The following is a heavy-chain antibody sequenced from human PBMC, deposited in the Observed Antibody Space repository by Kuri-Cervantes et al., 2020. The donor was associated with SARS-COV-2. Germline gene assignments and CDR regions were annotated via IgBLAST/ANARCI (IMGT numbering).Heavy chain of an antibody. V-gene: IGHV3-48*01. CDR3: ARGDDITIFGVVIKGGTDY. J-gene: IGHJ4*02. Sequence: GESLKISCAASGFTFSSYAMSWVRQASGKGLEWVSYISSSSSTIYYADSVKGRFTISRDNAKNSLYLQMNSLRAEDTAVYYCARGDDITIFGVVIKGGTDYWGQGTLVTVSS. CDR2: ISSSSSTI. CDR1: GFTFSSYA. D-gene: IGHD3-3*01.